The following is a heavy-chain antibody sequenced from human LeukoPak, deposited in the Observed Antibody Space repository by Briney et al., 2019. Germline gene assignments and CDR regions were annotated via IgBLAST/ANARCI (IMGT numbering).Heavy chain of an antibody. Sequence: GGSLRLSCAASGFTFSSYSMTWVRQAPGKGLEWISYITSTSTTTYYADSVKGRFTISRDNSKNTLYLQMNSLRAEDTAVYYCAKVWRGNYYDYWGQGTLVTVSS. CDR2: ITSTSTTT. CDR3: AKVWRGNYYDY. D-gene: IGHD1-1*01. V-gene: IGHV3-48*01. CDR1: GFTFSSYS. J-gene: IGHJ4*02.